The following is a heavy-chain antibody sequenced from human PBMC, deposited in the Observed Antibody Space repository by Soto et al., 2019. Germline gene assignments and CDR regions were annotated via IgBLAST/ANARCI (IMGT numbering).Heavy chain of an antibody. CDR2: ISSDERNE. Sequence: QVRLVESGGGVVEPGRSLRLSCVASGFTINRFGMEWVRQAPGKGLEWVALISSDERNEYYSDSVKGRFTISRDMSKNTVYLQMNSLRVEDTAVYYCASVADYWGQGTLVTVSS. V-gene: IGHV3-30*03. D-gene: IGHD2-21*01. CDR3: ASVADY. J-gene: IGHJ4*02. CDR1: GFTINRFG.